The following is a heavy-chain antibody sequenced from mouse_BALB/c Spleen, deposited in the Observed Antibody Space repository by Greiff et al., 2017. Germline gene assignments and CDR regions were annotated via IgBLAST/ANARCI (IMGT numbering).Heavy chain of an antibody. V-gene: IGHV2-9*02. CDR2: IWAGGST. D-gene: IGHD2-1*01. CDR3: ARDQEGNPFAY. CDR1: GFSLTSYG. Sequence: QVQLQQSGPGLVAPSQSLSITCTVSGFSLTSYGVHWVRQPPGKGLEWLGVIWAGGSTNYNSALMSRLSISKDNYKSQVVLKMNSLRTDDTAMYYCARDQEGNPFAYWGQGTLGTVSA. J-gene: IGHJ3*01.